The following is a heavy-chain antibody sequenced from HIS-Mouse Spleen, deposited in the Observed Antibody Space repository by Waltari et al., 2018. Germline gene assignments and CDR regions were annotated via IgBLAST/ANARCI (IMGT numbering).Heavy chain of an antibody. V-gene: IGHV3-49*03. J-gene: IGHJ3*02. D-gene: IGHD6-6*01. CDR2: IRRKPYGGKT. Sequence: EVQLVESGGGLVQPGRSLRLSCTASGFTFGDYAMSWFRQAPGKGLEWVGFIRRKPYGGKTEFAASVKGRFTISRDDSKSIAYLQMNSLKTEDTAVYYCTREPPEYSSSSAADAFDIWGQGTMVTVSS. CDR1: GFTFGDYA. CDR3: TREPPEYSSSSAADAFDI.